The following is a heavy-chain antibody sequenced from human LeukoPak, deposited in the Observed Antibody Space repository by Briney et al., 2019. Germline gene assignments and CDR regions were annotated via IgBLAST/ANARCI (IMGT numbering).Heavy chain of an antibody. CDR1: GFTFSSYG. Sequence: GGSLRLSCAASGFTFSSYGMHWVRQAPGKGLEWVAVISYDGSNKYYADSVKGRFTISRDNSKNTLYLQMNSLRAEDTAVYYCANSVGGDYLGQGTLVTVSS. CDR2: ISYDGSNK. D-gene: IGHD3-16*01. CDR3: ANSVGGDY. J-gene: IGHJ4*02. V-gene: IGHV3-30*18.